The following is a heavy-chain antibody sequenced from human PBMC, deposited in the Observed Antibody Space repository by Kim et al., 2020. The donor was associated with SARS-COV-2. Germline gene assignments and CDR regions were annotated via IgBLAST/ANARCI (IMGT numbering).Heavy chain of an antibody. CDR3: FHTDGSGSYVIAH. D-gene: IGHD2-21*01. J-gene: IGHJ4*02. V-gene: IGHV4-39*02. CDR1: GGSISNSFYF. CDR2: MSDSGGT. Sequence: SETLSLTCSVSGGSISNSFYFWGWVRQSPGKGLEWIGTMSDSGGTYYNPSLKGRVTISGETSWNHFSLRLTSVSAADTAVYYCFHTDGSGSYVIAHWGQGTLVTVPS.